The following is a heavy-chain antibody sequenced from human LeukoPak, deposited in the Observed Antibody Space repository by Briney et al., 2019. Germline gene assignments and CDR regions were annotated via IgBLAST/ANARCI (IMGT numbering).Heavy chain of an antibody. J-gene: IGHJ6*02. CDR2: ILHNGTT. Sequence: SETLSLTYTVSGGSVNNYFWSWIRQPTGKTLEWIGYILHNGTTNFNPSLKSRAVMSLDKSKNQISLRLSSVTAADTAVYYCARFGDIYFYRMDVWGQGTTVTVS. CDR1: GGSVNNYF. D-gene: IGHD3-9*01. CDR3: ARFGDIYFYRMDV. V-gene: IGHV4-59*08.